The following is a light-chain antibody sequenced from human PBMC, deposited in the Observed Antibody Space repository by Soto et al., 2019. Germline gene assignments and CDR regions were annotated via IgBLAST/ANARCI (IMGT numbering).Light chain of an antibody. J-gene: IGLJ1*01. Sequence: QSVLTQPASVSGSPGQSITISCTGTSSDVGSYNLVSWYQQHPGKAPKLMIYEGSKRPSGVSNRFSGSKSGHTASLTISGLQAEDEADYYCCSYAGSSTPHYVFGTGTKVTVL. CDR1: SSDVGSYNL. CDR2: EGS. CDR3: CSYAGSSTPHYV. V-gene: IGLV2-23*01.